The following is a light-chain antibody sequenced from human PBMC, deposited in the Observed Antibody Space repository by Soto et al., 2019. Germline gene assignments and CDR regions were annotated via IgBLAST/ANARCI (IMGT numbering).Light chain of an antibody. CDR2: DSY. CDR3: GTWDSSLKSVV. Sequence: QSVLTQPPSVSAAPGQKVTISCSGSNSNIGHDYVSWYQRLPGTAPKLLIYDSYKRPSGIPDRFSGSTSGTSATLGITGLQNGDEADYYCGTWDSSLKSVVFGGGTKLTVL. CDR1: NSNIGHDY. J-gene: IGLJ2*01. V-gene: IGLV1-51*01.